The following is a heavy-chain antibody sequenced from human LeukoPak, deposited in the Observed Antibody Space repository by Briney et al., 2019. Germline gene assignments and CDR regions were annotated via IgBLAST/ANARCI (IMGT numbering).Heavy chain of an antibody. CDR3: ATKQWLAPPPDS. D-gene: IGHD6-19*01. CDR2: INTDGTVT. J-gene: IGHJ4*02. V-gene: IGHV3-74*01. CDR1: GFTFSKYW. Sequence: GGSLRLSCAASGFTFSKYWMLWVRQAPGKGPESVSRINTDGTVTTYADSVKGRFTVSRDNADNTMFLQMNSVRDEDTAVYYCATKQWLAPPPDSWGQGTPVTVSS.